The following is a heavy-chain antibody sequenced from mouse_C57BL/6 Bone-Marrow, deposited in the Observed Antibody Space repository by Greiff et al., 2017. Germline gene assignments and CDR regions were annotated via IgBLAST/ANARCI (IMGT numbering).Heavy chain of an antibody. V-gene: IGHV1-78*01. J-gene: IGHJ1*03. CDR1: GYTFTDHT. Sequence: VLLQQSDAELVKPGASVTISCKVSGYTFTDHTIHWMKQRPEQGLEWIGYIYPRDGSTKYNEKFKGKATLTADNSSSTAYMQLNSLTSEDSAVYFCARRIFITTARYFDVWGTGTTVTVSS. CDR3: ARRIFITTARYFDV. CDR2: IYPRDGST. D-gene: IGHD1-1*01.